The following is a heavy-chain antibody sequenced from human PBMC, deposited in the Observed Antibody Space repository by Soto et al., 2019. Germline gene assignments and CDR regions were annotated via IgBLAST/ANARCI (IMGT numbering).Heavy chain of an antibody. D-gene: IGHD7-27*01. CDR1: GFTFSSYS. V-gene: IGHV3-48*02. Sequence: EVQLVESGGGLVQPGGSLRLSCAASGFTFSSYSMNWVRQAPGKGLVWVSYISSSSSTIYYADSVKGRFTISRDNAKNSLYLQMNSLRDEATAVYYCARDPAVPGGYFDLWGRGTLVTVSS. J-gene: IGHJ2*01. CDR2: ISSSSSTI. CDR3: ARDPAVPGGYFDL.